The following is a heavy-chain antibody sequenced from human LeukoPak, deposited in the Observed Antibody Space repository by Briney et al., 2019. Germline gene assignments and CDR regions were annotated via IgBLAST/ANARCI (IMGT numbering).Heavy chain of an antibody. CDR3: ARDSYSGYYDY. CDR1: GGSISSYY. V-gene: IGHV4-59*01. J-gene: IGHJ4*02. CDR2: IYYSGST. D-gene: IGHD5-12*01. Sequence: SETLSLTCTVSGGSISSYYWSWIRQPPGKGLEWIGYIYYSGSTNYNPSLKSRVTISVDTSKNQFSLKLSSVTAADTAVYYCARDSYSGYYDYWGQGTLVTVSS.